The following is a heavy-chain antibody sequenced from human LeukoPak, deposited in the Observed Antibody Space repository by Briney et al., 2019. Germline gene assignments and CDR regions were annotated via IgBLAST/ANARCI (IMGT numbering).Heavy chain of an antibody. V-gene: IGHV3-23*01. CDR3: AKVEAAAGSSYYYYHMDV. CDR2: ISASALTT. D-gene: IGHD6-13*01. CDR1: GFTFTANG. Sequence: PGRSLRLSCAASGFTFTANGMSWVRQAQGKGLEWVSGISASALTTYYTDSVKGRFTISRDNSENTLSLQMNSLRADDTAVYYCAKVEAAAGSSYYYYHMDVWGKGTTVTVSS. J-gene: IGHJ6*03.